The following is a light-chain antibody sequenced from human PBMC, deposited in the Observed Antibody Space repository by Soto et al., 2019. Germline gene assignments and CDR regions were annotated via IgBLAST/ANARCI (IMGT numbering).Light chain of an antibody. CDR2: EVS. J-gene: IGLJ1*01. Sequence: QSVLTRPPSASGSHGQSVTISCTGTSSDVGGYNYVSWYQQHPGKAPKLMIYEVSKRPSGVPDRFSGSKSGNTASLPVSGLQAEDEADYYCSSYAGSNNPYASGTGTNVT. CDR3: SSYAGSNNPYA. V-gene: IGLV2-8*01. CDR1: SSDVGGYNY.